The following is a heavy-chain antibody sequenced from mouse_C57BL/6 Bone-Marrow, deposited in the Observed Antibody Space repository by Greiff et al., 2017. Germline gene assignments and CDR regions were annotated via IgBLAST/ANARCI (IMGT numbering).Heavy chain of an antibody. V-gene: IGHV1-64*01. D-gene: IGHD2-1*01. Sequence: VQLQQPGAELVKPGASVKLSCKASGYTFTSYWMHWVKQRPGQGLEWIGMIHPNSGSTNYNEKFKSKATLTVDKSSSTAYMQLSSLTSEDSAVYYCARAPCYYGNSAWFAYWGQGTLVTVSA. J-gene: IGHJ3*01. CDR3: ARAPCYYGNSAWFAY. CDR1: GYTFTSYW. CDR2: IHPNSGST.